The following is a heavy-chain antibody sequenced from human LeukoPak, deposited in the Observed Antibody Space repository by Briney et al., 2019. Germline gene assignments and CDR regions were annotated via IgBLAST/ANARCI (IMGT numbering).Heavy chain of an antibody. CDR2: INAIGSST. V-gene: IGHV3-23*01. CDR3: ATHYGDYVNWFDP. J-gene: IGHJ5*02. Sequence: PGGSLRLSCATSGFSFDFYTIHWVRQAPGQGLEWVSSINAIGSSTWYADSVKGRFTIYRDNSKNTLSLQMNSLRAEDTALYYCATHYGDYVNWFDPWGQGTLVTVSS. D-gene: IGHD4-17*01. CDR1: GFSFDFYT.